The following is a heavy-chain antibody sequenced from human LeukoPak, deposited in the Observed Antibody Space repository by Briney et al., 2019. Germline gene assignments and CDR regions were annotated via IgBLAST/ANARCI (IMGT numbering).Heavy chain of an antibody. J-gene: IGHJ6*03. CDR1: GFTFSSYA. V-gene: IGHV3-23*01. Sequence: PGGSLRLSSAASGFTFSSYAMNWVRQAPGKGLEWVSAISDTGDKTYYADSVKGRFTISRDNSKNTLYLEMNSLRAEDTAVYYCARGPRITLIRGGQWYYYMDVWGKGTTVTISS. D-gene: IGHD3-10*01. CDR2: ISDTGDKT. CDR3: ARGPRITLIRGGQWYYYMDV.